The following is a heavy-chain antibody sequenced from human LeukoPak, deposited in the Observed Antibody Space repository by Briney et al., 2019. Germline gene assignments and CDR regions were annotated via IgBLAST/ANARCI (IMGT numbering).Heavy chain of an antibody. CDR3: ARGMVRGVDY. CDR2: ISFSGYT. Sequence: PSETLSLTCTVSGGSISSNSFYWGRIRQPPGKGLEWIGYISFSGYTHYNPSLESRVTISKDTSKNQFSLKLSSVTAADTAVYYCARGMVRGVDYWGQGTLVTVSS. J-gene: IGHJ4*02. V-gene: IGHV4-39*07. CDR1: GGSISSNSFY. D-gene: IGHD3-10*01.